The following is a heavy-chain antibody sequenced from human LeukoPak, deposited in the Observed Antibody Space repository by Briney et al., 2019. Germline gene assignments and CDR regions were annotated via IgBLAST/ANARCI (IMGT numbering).Heavy chain of an antibody. CDR1: GFSFSAYT. Sequence: GGSLRLSCAASGFSFSAYTMNWVRQAPGKGLEWVSSISSSGSYIYFADSVKGRFTISRDNAKNSLYLQMNSLRAEDTAVYYCAREINIDYWGQGTLVTFSS. D-gene: IGHD5-24*01. CDR2: ISSSGSYI. CDR3: AREINIDY. J-gene: IGHJ4*02. V-gene: IGHV3-21*01.